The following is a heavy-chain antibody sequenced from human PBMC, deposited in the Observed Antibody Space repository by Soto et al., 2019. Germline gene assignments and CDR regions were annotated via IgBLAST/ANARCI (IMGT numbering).Heavy chain of an antibody. D-gene: IGHD3-22*01. J-gene: IGHJ6*03. CDR1: GFILSDCA. Sequence: EVQLVESGGGLVQPGGSLRLSCATSGFILSDCAMHWVRQSPGKGLEWVSYISSSSTVIDYADSVKGRFTVSRDNARNALYLPMKSLRAEDTAVYYGDKDVSCGSKWYYYMDVWGKGTTVTVSS. V-gene: IGHV3-48*01. CDR2: ISSSSTVI. CDR3: DKDVSCGSKWYYYMDV.